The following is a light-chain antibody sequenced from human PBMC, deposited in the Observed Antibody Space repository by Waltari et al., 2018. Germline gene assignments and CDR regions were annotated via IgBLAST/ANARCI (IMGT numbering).Light chain of an antibody. V-gene: IGLV3-21*03. CDR3: QVWDTSSDRVV. CDR1: NVGSKS. J-gene: IGLJ2*01. CDR2: DDS. Sequence: SYVLTQPPSASVAPGKTARITCGGNNVGSKSVHWYQQKPGQAPLLVVYDDSARPSGIPDRFSASNSGNTATLTISRVEIGDEADYYCQVWDTSSDRVVFGGGTKLTVL.